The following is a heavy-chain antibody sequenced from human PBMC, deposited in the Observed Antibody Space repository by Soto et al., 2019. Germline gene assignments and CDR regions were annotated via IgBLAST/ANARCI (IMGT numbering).Heavy chain of an antibody. CDR3: ASSESREWFVQH. D-gene: IGHD3-3*01. Sequence: QVQLQQWGAGLLKPSETLSLTCAVYGGSFSGYYWSWIRQPPGKGLEWIGEINHSGSTNYNPSLKRRVTISVDTSKNQFSLKLSSVTAADTAVYYCASSESREWFVQHWGQGTLVTVSS. CDR1: GGSFSGYY. J-gene: IGHJ1*01. CDR2: INHSGST. V-gene: IGHV4-34*01.